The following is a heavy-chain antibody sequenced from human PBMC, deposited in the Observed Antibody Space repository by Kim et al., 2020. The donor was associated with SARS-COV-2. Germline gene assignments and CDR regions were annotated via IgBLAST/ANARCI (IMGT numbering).Heavy chain of an antibody. V-gene: IGHV4-59*13. CDR2: VFHSWAT. CDR1: GASINNYY. J-gene: IGHJ4*02. D-gene: IGHD2-21*02. Sequence: SETLSLTCMVSGASINNYYWSWIRQPPGQGLEWIGHVFHSWATKYNSSLKSRVNISVDTSKTQFSLRLISVTAADTAVYYCARHLTAPYYFDFWGRGILVTLSS. CDR3: ARHLTAPYYFDF.